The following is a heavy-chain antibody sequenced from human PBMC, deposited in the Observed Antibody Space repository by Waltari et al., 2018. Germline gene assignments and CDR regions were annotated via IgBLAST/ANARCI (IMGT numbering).Heavy chain of an antibody. CDR1: GASINSGHFY. Sequence: QVQLQESGPRLVRPTQTLSLTCSVSGASINSGHFYWTWIRQPPGKGLEWIGHIHTSGSPHYNPSLKSRLSIPADTSRNQISLRLTSVTAADTAVYYCARAGQLSADALDLWG. D-gene: IGHD1-1*01. CDR2: IHTSGSP. V-gene: IGHV4-30-4*08. J-gene: IGHJ3*01. CDR3: ARAGQLSADALDL.